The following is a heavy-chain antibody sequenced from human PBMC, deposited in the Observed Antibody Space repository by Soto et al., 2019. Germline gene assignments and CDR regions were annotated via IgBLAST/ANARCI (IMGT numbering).Heavy chain of an antibody. J-gene: IGHJ2*01. V-gene: IGHV3-74*01. CDR2: INSDGSRT. D-gene: IGHD6-13*01. Sequence: EVQLVESGGGLVQPGWSLRLSCAASGFTFSSYWMHWVRQAPGKGLVWVSRINSDGSRTNYADSVKGQFTISRDNAKNTLYLQMNSLRAEESPVYFCARGAAGRWFFDLWGRGTLVTVSS. CDR1: GFTFSSYW. CDR3: ARGAAGRWFFDL.